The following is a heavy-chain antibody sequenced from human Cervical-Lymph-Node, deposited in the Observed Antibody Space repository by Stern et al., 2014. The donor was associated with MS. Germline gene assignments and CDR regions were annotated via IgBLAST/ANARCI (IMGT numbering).Heavy chain of an antibody. V-gene: IGHV2-5*02. D-gene: IGHD3-10*01. CDR2: IYWDDGR. CDR3: AHIGLWFGGGYCFDV. CDR1: GFSLTTAGVG. J-gene: IGHJ3*01. Sequence: QVTLRESGPTLVKPTQTLTLTCTFSGFSLTTAGVGVGWIRQPPGKAPEWLALIYWDDGRRYSPYLTIQLSLYRDTSKNQVVLTMTDLDPMDTATYYCAHIGLWFGGGYCFDVWGQGTMVTVSS.